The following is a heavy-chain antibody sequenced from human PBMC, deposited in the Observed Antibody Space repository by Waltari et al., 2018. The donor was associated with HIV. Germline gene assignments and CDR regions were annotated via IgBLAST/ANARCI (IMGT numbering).Heavy chain of an antibody. J-gene: IGHJ5*02. D-gene: IGHD6-13*01. CDR1: GFTFNSYS. Sequence: EVQLVDSGGGPVKPGGSLRLFCRASGFTFNSYSLNWVSQAPGKGLEWISSISSSGTFTHYADAVKGRFTISRDNANKSVYLQMNSLRAEDTAVYYCARDSRDNSWSLNFFDPWGQGTLVTVSS. V-gene: IGHV3-21*01. CDR2: ISSSGTFT. CDR3: ARDSRDNSWSLNFFDP.